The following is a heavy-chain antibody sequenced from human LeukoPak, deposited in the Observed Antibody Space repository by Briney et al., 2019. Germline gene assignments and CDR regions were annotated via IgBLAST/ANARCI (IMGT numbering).Heavy chain of an antibody. D-gene: IGHD6-13*01. V-gene: IGHV4-59*01. CDR3: ARASFSSGWYVY. CDR2: IYYSGST. CDR1: GGSISSYY. Sequence: PSETLSLTCTVSGGSISSYYWSWIRKPPGKGLEWIGYIYYSGSTNYNPSLKSRVTISVDTSKNQFSLKLSSVTAADTAVYYCARASFSSGWYVYWGQGTLVTVSS. J-gene: IGHJ4*02.